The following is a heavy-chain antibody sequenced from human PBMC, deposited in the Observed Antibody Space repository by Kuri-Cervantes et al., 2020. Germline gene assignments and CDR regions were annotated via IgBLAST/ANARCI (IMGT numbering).Heavy chain of an antibody. CDR2: IYYSGST. Sequence: GSLRLSCTVSGGSISSYYWSWIRQPPGKGLEWIGYIYYSGSTNYNPSLKSRVTISVDTSKNQFSLKLSSVTAADTAVYYCARQTSGWFDPWGQGTRVTVSS. CDR1: GGSISSYY. D-gene: IGHD3-10*01. CDR3: ARQTSGWFDP. V-gene: IGHV4-59*08. J-gene: IGHJ5*02.